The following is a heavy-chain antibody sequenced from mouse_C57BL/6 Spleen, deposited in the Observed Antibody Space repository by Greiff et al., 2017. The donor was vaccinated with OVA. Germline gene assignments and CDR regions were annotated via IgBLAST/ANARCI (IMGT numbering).Heavy chain of an antibody. CDR2: IWTGGGT. J-gene: IGHJ2*01. Sequence: VQGVESGPGLVAPSQSLSITCTVSGFSLTSYAISWVRQPPGKGLEWLGVIWTGGGTNYNSALNSRLSLSKDNSKSQVFVKMNSLQTDDTARYDGARRHDGEGDYFDYWGQGTTLTVSS. V-gene: IGHV2-9-1*01. CDR1: GFSLTSYA. D-gene: IGHD1-1*01. CDR3: ARRHDGEGDYFDY.